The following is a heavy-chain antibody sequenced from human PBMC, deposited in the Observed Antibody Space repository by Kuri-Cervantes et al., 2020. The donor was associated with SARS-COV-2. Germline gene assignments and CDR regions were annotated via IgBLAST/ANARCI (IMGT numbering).Heavy chain of an antibody. CDR1: GGSISSYY. V-gene: IGHV4-4*07. Sequence: SETLSLTCTVSGGSISSYYWSWIRQPAGKGLEWIGRIYTSGSTNYNPSLKSRVTISVDTSKNQFSPKLSSVTAADTAVYYCARDRGALGYDFWSAQPGDYYYYMDVWGKGTTVTVSS. CDR2: IYTSGST. J-gene: IGHJ6*03. D-gene: IGHD3-3*01. CDR3: ARDRGALGYDFWSAQPGDYYYYMDV.